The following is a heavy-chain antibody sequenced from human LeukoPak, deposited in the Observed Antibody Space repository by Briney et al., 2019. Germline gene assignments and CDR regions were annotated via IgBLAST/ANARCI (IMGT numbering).Heavy chain of an antibody. D-gene: IGHD2-15*01. J-gene: IGHJ5*02. CDR1: GGSISSGGYS. Sequence: PSETLSLTCAVSGGSISSGGYSWSWIRQPPGMGLEWIGYIYHSGSTYYNPSLKSRVTISVDRSKNQFSLELSSVTAADTAVYYCARCRISGGSCDWFDPWGQGTLVTVSS. V-gene: IGHV4-30-2*01. CDR3: ARCRISGGSCDWFDP. CDR2: IYHSGST.